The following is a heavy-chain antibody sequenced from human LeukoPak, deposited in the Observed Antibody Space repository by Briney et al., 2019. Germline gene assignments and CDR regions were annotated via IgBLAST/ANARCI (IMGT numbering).Heavy chain of an antibody. CDR1: GFTFTSYW. Sequence: PGGSLRLSCAASGFTFTSYWMTWVRQAPGKGLEWVANINQDGSEKYYVDSVKGRFTIFRDNAEISLCLQMNSLRADDTAVYYCAREGTGNHDYWGQGTLVTVSS. CDR3: AREGTGNHDY. V-gene: IGHV3-7*01. CDR2: INQDGSEK. J-gene: IGHJ4*02. D-gene: IGHD1-1*01.